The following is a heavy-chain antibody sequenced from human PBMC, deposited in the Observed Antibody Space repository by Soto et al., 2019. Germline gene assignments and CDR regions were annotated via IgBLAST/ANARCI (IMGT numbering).Heavy chain of an antibody. Sequence: QVLLQESGPGLVKPSQTLSLTCTVSGASVTSGDYYWSCIRQPPGKGLEWIGYIYNNGGSYYNPSLKGRPTSPIDTSKNHFSLKLKSVTAADTAIYYCVGTGTTDDYWGRGTLVSVSP. CDR3: VGTGTTDDY. CDR1: GASVTSGDYY. CDR2: IYNNGGS. J-gene: IGHJ4*02. V-gene: IGHV4-30-4*01. D-gene: IGHD4-17*01.